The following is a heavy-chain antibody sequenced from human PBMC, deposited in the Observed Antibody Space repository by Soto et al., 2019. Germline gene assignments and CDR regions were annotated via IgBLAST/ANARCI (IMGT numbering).Heavy chain of an antibody. CDR2: MYHSGST. J-gene: IGHJ4*02. V-gene: IGHV4-30-2*01. Sequence: SETLSLMCAAAGGSICSGPYSWSWIRQPPGKGLEWIGYMYHSGSTYYNPSLKSRVTISIDRSKNQFSLKLSSVTAADTAVYYCARRYGPGFDYWGQGTLVTVS. CDR3: ARRYGPGFDY. CDR1: GGSICSGPYS. D-gene: IGHD4-17*01.